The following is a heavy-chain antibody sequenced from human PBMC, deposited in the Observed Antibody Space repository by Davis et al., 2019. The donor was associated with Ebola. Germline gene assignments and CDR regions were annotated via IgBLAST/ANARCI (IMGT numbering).Heavy chain of an antibody. CDR2: MNPNSGNT. CDR3: TRAIARRRYGSWFDP. J-gene: IGHJ5*02. CDR1: GYTFTSYD. V-gene: IGHV1-8*01. D-gene: IGHD4-17*01. Sequence: AASVKVSCKASGYTFTSYDINWVRQATGQGLEWMGWMNPNSGNTGYAQKFQGRVTMTRDTSITTAYMELSSLSSDDTAVYYCTRAIARRRYGSWFDPGGQGTPVTVSS.